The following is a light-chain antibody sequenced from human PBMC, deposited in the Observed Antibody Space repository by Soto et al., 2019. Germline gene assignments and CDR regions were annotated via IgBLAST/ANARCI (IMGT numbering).Light chain of an antibody. CDR3: VAGDGSLNGYV. Sequence: QSVLTQPPSTSGTPGQRVTISCSGSSSNIGRNTVNWYQHLPGTAPKLLIYSNNQRPSGVPDRFAGSKSGTSASLAVSGLQSEDEADYYCVAGDGSLNGYVFGTGTKLTVL. V-gene: IGLV1-44*01. J-gene: IGLJ1*01. CDR2: SNN. CDR1: SSNIGRNT.